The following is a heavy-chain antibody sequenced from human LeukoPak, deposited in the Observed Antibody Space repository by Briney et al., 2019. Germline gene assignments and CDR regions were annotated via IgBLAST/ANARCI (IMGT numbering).Heavy chain of an antibody. CDR3: AKEGLQPFFDY. J-gene: IGHJ4*02. D-gene: IGHD6-13*01. CDR2: ISYDGSNK. CDR1: GFTFSSYG. V-gene: IGHV3-30*18. Sequence: GGSLRLSCAASGFTFSSYGMHWVRQAPGKGLEWVAVISYDGSNKYYADSVKGRFTISRDNSKNTLYLQINSLRAEDTAVYYCAKEGLQPFFDYWGQGTLVTVSS.